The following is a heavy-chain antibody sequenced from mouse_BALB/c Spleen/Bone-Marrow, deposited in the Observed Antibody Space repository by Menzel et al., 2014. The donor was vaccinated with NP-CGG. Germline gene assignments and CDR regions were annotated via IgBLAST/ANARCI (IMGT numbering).Heavy chain of an antibody. CDR3: ARKGADYEDY. V-gene: IGHV1S81*02. D-gene: IGHD2-4*01. CDR2: INPSNGRT. CDR1: GYTFTSYW. J-gene: IGHJ2*01. Sequence: QVQLQQSGAELVKPGASVKLSCKASGYTFTSYWMHWVKQRPGQGLEWIGEINPSNGRTNYNEKFKTKATLTVDKSSNTXYMQLSRLTSEDSAVYYCARKGADYEDYWGQGTTLTVSS.